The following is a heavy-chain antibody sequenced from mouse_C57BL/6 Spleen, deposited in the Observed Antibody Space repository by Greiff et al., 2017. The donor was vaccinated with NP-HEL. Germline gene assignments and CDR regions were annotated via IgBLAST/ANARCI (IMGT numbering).Heavy chain of an antibody. CDR3: ARSHYYGSSYFDY. D-gene: IGHD1-1*01. CDR2: IYPGDGDT. J-gene: IGHJ2*01. Sequence: VQLQQSGPELVKPGASVKISCKASGYAFSSSWMNWVKQRPGKGLEWIGRIYPGDGDTNYNGKFKGKATLTADKSSSTAYMQLSSLTSEDSGVYFCARSHYYGSSYFDYWGQGTTLTVSS. CDR1: GYAFSSSW. V-gene: IGHV1-82*01.